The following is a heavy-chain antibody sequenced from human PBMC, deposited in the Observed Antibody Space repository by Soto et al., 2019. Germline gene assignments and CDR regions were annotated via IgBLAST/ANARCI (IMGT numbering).Heavy chain of an antibody. D-gene: IGHD3-3*01. J-gene: IGHJ4*02. CDR2: TYYRSKWYN. Sequence: SQTLSRTCVISGDSVSSNSAAWNWIRQSPSRGLEWLGRTYYRSKWYNDYAVSVKSRITINPDTSKNQFSLQLNSVTPEDTAVYYCAIIAYHTRYYYDLWCVYYTWDYWRQRTPVTVSS. CDR3: AIIAYHTRYYYDLWCVYYTWDY. CDR1: GDSVSSNSAA. V-gene: IGHV6-1*01.